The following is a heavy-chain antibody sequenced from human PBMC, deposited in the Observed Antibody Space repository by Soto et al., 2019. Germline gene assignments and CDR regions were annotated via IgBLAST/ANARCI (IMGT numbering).Heavy chain of an antibody. J-gene: IGHJ4*02. CDR3: ARGPSYGGNPRIDY. Sequence: QVQLVQSGAEVKKPGSSVKVSCKASGGTFSSYTISWVRQAPGQGLEWMGRIIPILGIANYAQKFQGRVTITSHKSASTAYMELSSLRSEDTAVYYCARGPSYGGNPRIDYWGQGSLVTVSS. CDR2: IIPILGIA. D-gene: IGHD4-17*01. CDR1: GGTFSSYT. V-gene: IGHV1-69*02.